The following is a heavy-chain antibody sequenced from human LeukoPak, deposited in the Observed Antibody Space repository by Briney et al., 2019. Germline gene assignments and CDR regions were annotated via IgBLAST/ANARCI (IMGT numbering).Heavy chain of an antibody. D-gene: IGHD2-15*01. CDR2: INHSGST. Sequence: SETLSLTCAVYGGSFSGYYWSWPRQPPGKGLEWIGEINHSGSTNYNPSLKSRVTISVDTSKNQFSLKLSSVTAADTAVYYCARAPLGSLDYYYYMDVWGKGTTVTVSS. V-gene: IGHV4-34*01. J-gene: IGHJ6*03. CDR3: ARAPLGSLDYYYYMDV. CDR1: GGSFSGYY.